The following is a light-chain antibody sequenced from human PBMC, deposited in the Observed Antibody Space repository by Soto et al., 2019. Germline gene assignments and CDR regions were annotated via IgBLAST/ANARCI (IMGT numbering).Light chain of an antibody. CDR1: SSNIGAGYE. CDR3: QSYDSSLSASYV. V-gene: IGLV1-40*01. Sequence: QSVLTQPPSVSGAPGQRVTISCTGSSSNIGAGYEVHWYQHLPGKAPKLLFYGNTNRPSGVPDRFSGSKSGTSASLAITGLQAEDEADYYCQSYDSSLSASYVFGGGTQLTVL. CDR2: GNT. J-gene: IGLJ7*01.